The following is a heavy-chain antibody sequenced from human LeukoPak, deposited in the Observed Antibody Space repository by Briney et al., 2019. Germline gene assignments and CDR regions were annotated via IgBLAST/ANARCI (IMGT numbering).Heavy chain of an antibody. CDR2: VNPNSGGT. V-gene: IGHV1-2*02. Sequence: ASVKVSCKASGYIFTGYYMHWVRQAPGQGLEWMGWVNPNSGGTNFAQKFQGRVTMTRDTSISTAYMDLSRLRSDDTAVYYCARSRIGSQFDFWGQGTLVIVPS. CDR3: ARSRIGSQFDF. J-gene: IGHJ4*02. D-gene: IGHD1-26*01. CDR1: GYIFTGYY.